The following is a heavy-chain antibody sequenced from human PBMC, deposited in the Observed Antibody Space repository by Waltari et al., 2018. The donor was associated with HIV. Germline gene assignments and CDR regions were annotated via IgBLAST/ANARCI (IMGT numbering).Heavy chain of an antibody. D-gene: IGHD5-12*01. CDR1: GFTFSSYS. J-gene: IGHJ3*02. Sequence: EVQLVESGGGLVKPGGSLRLSCAASGFTFSSYSLNRVGQAPGKGLEWVSSISSSSSYIYYADSVKGRFTISRDNAKNSLYLQMNSLRAEDTAVYYCASRDGYNLRAFDIWGQGTMVTVSS. CDR3: ASRDGYNLRAFDI. CDR2: ISSSSSYI. V-gene: IGHV3-21*01.